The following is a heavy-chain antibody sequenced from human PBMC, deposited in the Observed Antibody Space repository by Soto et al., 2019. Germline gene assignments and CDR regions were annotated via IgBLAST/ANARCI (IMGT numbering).Heavy chain of an antibody. V-gene: IGHV3-48*01. D-gene: IGHD2-15*01. J-gene: IGHJ3*02. Sequence: GGSLRLSCAASGFTFSSYSMNWVRQAPGKGLEWVSHISSSSRTIYYADSVKGRFTISRDNAKNSLYLQMNSLRAGDTAVYYCARLYCSGGSCYSGDAFDIWGQGTMVTVSS. CDR3: ARLYCSGGSCYSGDAFDI. CDR1: GFTFSSYS. CDR2: ISSSSRTI.